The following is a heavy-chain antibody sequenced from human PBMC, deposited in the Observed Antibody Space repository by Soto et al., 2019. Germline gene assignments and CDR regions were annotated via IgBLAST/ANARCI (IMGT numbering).Heavy chain of an antibody. J-gene: IGHJ4*02. CDR3: ARRLFGSGWTLDS. V-gene: IGHV4-59*13. Sequence: SETLSLTCDVSGASITTYYWSWIRQAPGKGLEWIGNVYHAGSTDYNSSLRSRVTISVETSKNLFSLNIISVTAADTAVYCCARRLFGSGWTLDSWGQGALVTVSS. CDR1: GASITTYY. CDR2: VYHAGST. D-gene: IGHD6-19*01.